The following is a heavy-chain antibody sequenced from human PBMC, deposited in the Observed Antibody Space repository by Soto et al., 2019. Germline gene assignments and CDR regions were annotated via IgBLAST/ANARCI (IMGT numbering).Heavy chain of an antibody. Sequence: QVQLVQSGAEVKKPGSSVKVSCKASGGTFSSYAISWVRQAPGQGLEWMGGIIPIFGTANYAQKFQGRVMITADKSTSTAYMELSSLRSEDTAVYYCARGGATVVTRYFQHWGQGTLVTVSS. CDR2: IIPIFGTA. D-gene: IGHD4-17*01. V-gene: IGHV1-69*06. CDR1: GGTFSSYA. CDR3: ARGGATVVTRYFQH. J-gene: IGHJ1*01.